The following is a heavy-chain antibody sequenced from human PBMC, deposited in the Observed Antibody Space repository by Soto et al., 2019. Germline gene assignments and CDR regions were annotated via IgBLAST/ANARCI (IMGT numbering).Heavy chain of an antibody. D-gene: IGHD4-17*01. Sequence: GASVKVSCKASGYTFTSYYMHWVRQAPGQGLEWMGIINPSGGSTSYAQKFQGRVTVTRDTSTSTVYMELNSLRSEDTAVYFCARAGYGDYFDYWGQGTLVTVSS. CDR1: GYTFTSYY. V-gene: IGHV1-46*03. CDR2: INPSGGST. CDR3: ARAGYGDYFDY. J-gene: IGHJ4*02.